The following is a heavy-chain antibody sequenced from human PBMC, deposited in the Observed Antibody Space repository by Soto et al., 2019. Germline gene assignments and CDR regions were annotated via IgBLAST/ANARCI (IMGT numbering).Heavy chain of an antibody. Sequence: SLRLSCAASGFTFSSYSMNWVRQAPGKGLEWVSYISSSSSTIYYADSVKGRFTISRDNAKNSLYLQMNSLRAEDTAVYYCAREKGDYYGSGSYYPNWFDPWGQGTLVTVSS. J-gene: IGHJ5*02. V-gene: IGHV3-48*01. CDR3: AREKGDYYGSGSYYPNWFDP. CDR1: GFTFSSYS. D-gene: IGHD3-10*01. CDR2: ISSSSSTI.